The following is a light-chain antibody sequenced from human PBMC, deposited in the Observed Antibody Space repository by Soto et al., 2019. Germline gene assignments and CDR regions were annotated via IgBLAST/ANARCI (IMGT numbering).Light chain of an antibody. CDR1: QSLLHSNGYNY. J-gene: IGKJ1*01. CDR3: MQALQTPLT. CDR2: LGS. V-gene: IGKV2-28*01. Sequence: DIVMTQSPLSLPVTPGEPASISCRSSQSLLHSNGYNYLDWYLQKPGQSPQLLIYLGSNRASGVPDRFSGSASGTDFTLKSSRVEAEDVGVYYCMQALQTPLTCGQGTKVDIK.